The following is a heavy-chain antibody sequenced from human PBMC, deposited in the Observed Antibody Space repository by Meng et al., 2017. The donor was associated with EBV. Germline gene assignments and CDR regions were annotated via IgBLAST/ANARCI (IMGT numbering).Heavy chain of an antibody. V-gene: IGHV1-69*01. J-gene: IGHJ4*02. Sequence: QVRVLQSGAGVKKLWSSVKVSCRTSGGTFRSDAVSWVRQAPGQGLEWMGGLIPMVGAPHYAQKFQGRVTIIADESTSTHSMELNSLRSEDTAMYYCASESGRGFTPDYWGQGTLVTVSS. CDR3: ASESGRGFTPDY. CDR2: LIPMVGAP. D-gene: IGHD3-10*01. CDR1: GGTFRSDA.